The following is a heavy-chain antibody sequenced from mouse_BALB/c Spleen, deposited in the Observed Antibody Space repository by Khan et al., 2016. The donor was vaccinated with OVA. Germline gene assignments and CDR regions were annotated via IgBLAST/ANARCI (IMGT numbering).Heavy chain of an antibody. D-gene: IGHD2-3*01. Sequence: EVQLLETGGGLVKPGGSLKLSCAASGFTFSGYTMSWVRQTPEKRLEWVAIISSGGSYTFYPDSVKGRFTISRDNATNTLYLQMSSLKSEDTAMYYCARGCDDGYYYAMDYWGQGITVTVSS. J-gene: IGHJ4*01. V-gene: IGHV5-6-4*01. CDR2: ISSGGSYT. CDR1: GFTFSGYT. CDR3: ARGCDDGYYYAMDY.